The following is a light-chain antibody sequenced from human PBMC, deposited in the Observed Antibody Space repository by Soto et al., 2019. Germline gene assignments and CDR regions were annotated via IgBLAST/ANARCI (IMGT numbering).Light chain of an antibody. CDR1: SGHSSYI. CDR3: ETWDSNTLWV. Sequence: QAVLTQSSSASASLGSSVKLTCTLSSGHSSYIIAWHQQQPGKAPRYLMKLEGSGGYNKGSGVPDRFSGSSSGADRYLTISNLQFEDEADYYCETWDSNTLWVFGGGTKVTVL. V-gene: IGLV4-60*02. J-gene: IGLJ3*02. CDR2: LEGSGGY.